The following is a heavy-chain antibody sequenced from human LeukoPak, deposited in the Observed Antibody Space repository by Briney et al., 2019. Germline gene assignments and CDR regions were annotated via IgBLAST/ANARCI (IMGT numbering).Heavy chain of an antibody. D-gene: IGHD3-10*01. Sequence: RTSETLSLTCTVSGGSISSSSYYWGWIRQPPGKGLEWIGSIYYSGSTYYNPSLKSRVTISVDTSKNQFSLKLSSVTAADTAVYYCARGVYYGSGTALPQDYWGQGTLVTVSS. J-gene: IGHJ4*02. CDR1: GGSISSSSYY. CDR3: ARGVYYGSGTALPQDY. V-gene: IGHV4-39*07. CDR2: IYYSGST.